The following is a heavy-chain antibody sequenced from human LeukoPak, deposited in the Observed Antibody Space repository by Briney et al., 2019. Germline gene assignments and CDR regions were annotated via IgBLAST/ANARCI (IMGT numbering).Heavy chain of an antibody. Sequence: SETLSLTCTVSGGSISTYYWSWIRQPPGRGLEWIGYVYYSGTTNYKYKSSLKSRVTISVDTSKNQFSLRLSSVTAADTAVYYCARSDRDLWYFDLWGRGTLVTVSS. J-gene: IGHJ2*01. V-gene: IGHV4-59*01. CDR2: VYYSGTT. CDR3: ARSDRDLWYFDL. CDR1: GGSISTYY.